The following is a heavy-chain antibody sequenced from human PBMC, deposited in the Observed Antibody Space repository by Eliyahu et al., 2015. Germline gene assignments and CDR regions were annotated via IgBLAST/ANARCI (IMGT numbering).Heavy chain of an antibody. Sequence: EVKLVESGGKLVQPGXSLRLSCXASGFXFEHYAMHXVRQAPGKDLEWVSGINWNSYSVYYADSVKGRFTISRDNAKNSLYLEMNSLTGEDTAFYYCSRDGXSEVEIFQHWGQGTLVTVSS. CDR1: GFXFEHYA. D-gene: IGHD5-24*01. CDR3: SRDGXSEVEIFQH. CDR2: INWNSYSV. J-gene: IGHJ1*01. V-gene: IGHV3-9*01.